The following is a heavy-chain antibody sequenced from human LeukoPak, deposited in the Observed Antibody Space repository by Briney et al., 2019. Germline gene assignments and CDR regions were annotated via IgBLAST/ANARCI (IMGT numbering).Heavy chain of an antibody. CDR2: ISYDGSNK. V-gene: IGHV3-30*01. J-gene: IGHJ3*02. D-gene: IGHD3-16*02. CDR3: AREAMITFGGVIVRDAFDI. Sequence: GRSLRLSCAASGFTFSSYAMHWVRQAPGKGLEWVAVISYDGSNKYYADSVKGRSTISRDNSKNTLYLQMNSLRAEDTAVYYCAREAMITFGGVIVRDAFDIWGQGTMVTVSS. CDR1: GFTFSSYA.